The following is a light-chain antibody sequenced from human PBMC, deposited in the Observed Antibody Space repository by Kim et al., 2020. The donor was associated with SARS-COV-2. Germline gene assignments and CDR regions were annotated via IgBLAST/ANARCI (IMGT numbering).Light chain of an antibody. CDR1: QSVDTN. J-gene: IGKJ2*01. V-gene: IGKV3-20*01. CDR3: QQYGSSYT. CDR2: GAS. Sequence: EIVMTQSPATLSVSPGERVTLSCRASQSVDTNLAWYQQRPGQAPRLLIYGASSRATGIPDRFSGSGSGTDFTLTISRLEPEDFAVYYCQQYGSSYTFGQGTKLEI.